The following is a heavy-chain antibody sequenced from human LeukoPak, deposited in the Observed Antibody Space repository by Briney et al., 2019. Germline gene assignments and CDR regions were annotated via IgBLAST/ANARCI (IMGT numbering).Heavy chain of an antibody. V-gene: IGHV4-59*01. CDR1: GGSFSGYY. CDR2: IYYSGST. D-gene: IGHD3-3*01. CDR3: ARGDFWSGHITYFDY. J-gene: IGHJ4*02. Sequence: SETLSLTCAVYGGSFSGYYWTWIRQPPGKGLEWIGYIYYSGSTNYNPSLKSRVTISVDTSKNQFSLKLSSVTAADTAVYYCARGDFWSGHITYFDYWGQGTLVTVSS.